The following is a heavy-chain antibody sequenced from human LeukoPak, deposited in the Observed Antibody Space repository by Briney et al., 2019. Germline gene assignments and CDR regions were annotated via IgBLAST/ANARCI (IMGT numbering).Heavy chain of an antibody. CDR1: GFTFSDYY. CDR2: ISSSSSYT. V-gene: IGHV3-11*06. J-gene: IGHJ4*02. D-gene: IGHD3-10*01. Sequence: GGSLRLSCAASGFTFSDYYMSWIRQAPGKGLVWVSYISSSSSYTNYADSVKGRFTISRDNAKNSLYLQMNSLRAEDTAVYYCASYGSGSYSLDYWGQGTLVTVSS. CDR3: ASYGSGSYSLDY.